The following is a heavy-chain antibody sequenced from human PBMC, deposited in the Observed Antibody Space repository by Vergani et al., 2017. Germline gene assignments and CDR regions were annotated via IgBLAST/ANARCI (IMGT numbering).Heavy chain of an antibody. V-gene: IGHV4-30-4*08. CDR2: IYYSGST. CDR3: SRGRGYSFGYSDY. CDR1: GGSISSGDYY. Sequence: QVQLQESGPGLVKPSQTLSLTCTVSGGSISSGDYYWSWIRQPPGKGLEWIGYIYYSGSTYYNPSLKSRVTISVDTSKNQFSLKLSSVTAADTAVYFCSRGRGYSFGYSDYWGQGTLVTVSS. J-gene: IGHJ4*02. D-gene: IGHD5-18*01.